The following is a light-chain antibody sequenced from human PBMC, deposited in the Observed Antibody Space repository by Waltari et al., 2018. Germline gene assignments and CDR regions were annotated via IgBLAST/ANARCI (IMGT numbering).Light chain of an antibody. J-gene: IGKJ3*01. CDR3: QHHHIYPFT. CDR1: QSIGSS. CDR2: YAS. V-gene: IGKV6-21*01. Sequence: EIVLTQSPDFQSVTPKEKVTITCRASQSIGSSLHWYQQKPDQSPKLLIKYASQSFSGVPSRFSGSGSGTDFSLTISSLQPEDFATYYCQHHHIYPFTFGPGTKVDIK.